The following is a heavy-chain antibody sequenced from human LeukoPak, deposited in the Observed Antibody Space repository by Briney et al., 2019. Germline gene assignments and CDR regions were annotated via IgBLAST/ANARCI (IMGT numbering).Heavy chain of an antibody. D-gene: IGHD6-19*01. CDR1: GYTFPSYF. V-gene: IGHV1-69*13. CDR2: IIPIFGTA. J-gene: IGHJ5*02. CDR3: ARARGIAVAGP. Sequence: GASVKVSCKASGYTFPSYFMHWVRQAPGQGLEWMGGIIPIFGTANYAQKFQGRVTITADESTSTAYMELSSLRSEDTAVYYCARARGIAVAGPWGQGTLVTVSS.